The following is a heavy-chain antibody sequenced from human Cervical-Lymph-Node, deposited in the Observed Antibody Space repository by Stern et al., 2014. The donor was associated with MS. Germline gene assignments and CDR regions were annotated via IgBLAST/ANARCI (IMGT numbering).Heavy chain of an antibody. V-gene: IGHV3-7*01. CDR3: AGGAAVGF. Sequence: EVQLVESGGGLVQPGGSLRLSCAASGFTFSNYWMNWVRQAPGQGLEGAASVKQDGSEKYYVGSVKGRFTISRGNATHSLYLDMNSLRVDGTAVYYCAGGAAVGFWGQGTLVTVSS. CDR2: VKQDGSEK. CDR1: GFTFSNYW. J-gene: IGHJ4*02. D-gene: IGHD6-25*01.